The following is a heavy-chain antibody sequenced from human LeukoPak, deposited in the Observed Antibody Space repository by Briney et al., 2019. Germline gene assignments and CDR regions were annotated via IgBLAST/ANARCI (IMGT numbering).Heavy chain of an antibody. CDR2: IYSGGST. CDR1: GATVNSNY. V-gene: IGHV3-66*01. J-gene: IGHJ4*01. CDR3: ARDFSGY. D-gene: IGHD3-10*01. Sequence: GGSLRLSCVVSGATVNSNYMSWVRQASGKGLEWVSVIYSGGSTYYADSVKGRFTISRDISKNTLYLQMNDLRAEDTAVYYRARDFSGYWGQGTLVTVSS.